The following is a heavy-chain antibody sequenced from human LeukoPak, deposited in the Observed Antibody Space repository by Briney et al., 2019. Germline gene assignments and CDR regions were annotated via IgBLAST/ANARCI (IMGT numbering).Heavy chain of an antibody. V-gene: IGHV1-18*01. CDR1: GYTFTSYG. CDR2: ISAYNGNT. CDR3: ARVMTTIFGVVRVENNWFDP. J-gene: IGHJ5*02. D-gene: IGHD3-3*01. Sequence: GVSVKVSCKASGYTFTSYGISWVRQAPGQGLEWMGWISAYNGNTNYAQKLQGRVTMTTDTSTSTAYMELRSLRSDDTAVYYCARVMTTIFGVVRVENNWFDPWGQGTLVTVSS.